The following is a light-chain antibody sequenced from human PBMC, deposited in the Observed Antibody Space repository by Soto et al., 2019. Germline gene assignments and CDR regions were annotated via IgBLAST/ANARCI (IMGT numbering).Light chain of an antibody. CDR1: QSVSSN. CDR3: QQYNNWPRT. CDR2: GAS. J-gene: IGKJ1*01. V-gene: IGKV3-15*01. Sequence: EIVMTXSPATLSVSPGERATLSCRASQSVSSNLAWYQQKPGQAPRLLIYGASTRAPGIPARFSGSGSGTEFTLTISSLQSEDFAVYYCQQYNNWPRTFGQGTKVEIK.